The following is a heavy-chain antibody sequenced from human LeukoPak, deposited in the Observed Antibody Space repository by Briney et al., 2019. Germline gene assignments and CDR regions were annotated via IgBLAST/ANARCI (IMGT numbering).Heavy chain of an antibody. V-gene: IGHV4-59*01. D-gene: IGHD3-3*01. CDR3: ASGLRFLEWTDAFDI. Sequence: SETLSLTCTVSGAYISSSYWSWIRQPPGKGLEWIGYIYYSGSTNYNPSLKSRVTISVDTSKNQFSLKLSSVTAADTAVYYCASGLRFLEWTDAFDIWGQGTMVTVSS. J-gene: IGHJ3*02. CDR1: GAYISSSY. CDR2: IYYSGST.